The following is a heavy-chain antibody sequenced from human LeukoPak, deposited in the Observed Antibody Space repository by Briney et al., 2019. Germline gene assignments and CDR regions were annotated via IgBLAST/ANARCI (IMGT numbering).Heavy chain of an antibody. CDR3: ARGPAGYN. V-gene: IGHV3-53*01. CDR1: GFTVSSNH. D-gene: IGHD1-1*01. CDR2: IYSGGST. Sequence: QPGGSLRLSCAASGFTVSSNHMSWVRQAPGKGLEWVSVIYSGGSTDYADSVKGRFTISRDNSKNTLYPQMNSLRAEDTAVYHCARGPAGYNWGQGTLVTVSS. J-gene: IGHJ4*02.